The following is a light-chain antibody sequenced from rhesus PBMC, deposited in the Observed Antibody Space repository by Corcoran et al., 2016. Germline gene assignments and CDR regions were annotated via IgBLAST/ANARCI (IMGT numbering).Light chain of an antibody. CDR2: AAS. V-gene: IGKV1-43*02. Sequence: DIQMTQSPSSLSASVGDRVTITCRASQGSSTYLNWYQQKPGNAPKRLIYAASSLERGVPLRFSGSGSVTDFTLTISSLQPEDFATYYCLQYNRGPLTFGGGTKVEIK. CDR3: LQYNRGPLT. J-gene: IGKJ4*01. CDR1: QGSSTY.